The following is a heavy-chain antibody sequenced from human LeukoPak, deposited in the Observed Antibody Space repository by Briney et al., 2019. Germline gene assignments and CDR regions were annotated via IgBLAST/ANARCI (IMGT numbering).Heavy chain of an antibody. J-gene: IGHJ5*02. CDR2: IYTNGRS. CDR3: ATSHGAKTAPYDL. V-gene: IGHV4-4*09. D-gene: IGHD4/OR15-4a*01. CDR1: GASISSCC. Sequence: SETLSLTCTASGASISSCCWSWVRQSPGKGLEWIAYIYTNGRSDYNPSLKSRVTMSLDTSKNQLSMELRFLTAADTAVYYCATSHGAKTAPYDLWGQGTLVTVSS.